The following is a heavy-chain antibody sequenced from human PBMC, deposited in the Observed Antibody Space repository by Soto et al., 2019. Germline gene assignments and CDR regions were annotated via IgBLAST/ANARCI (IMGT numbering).Heavy chain of an antibody. V-gene: IGHV3-23*01. J-gene: IGHJ6*02. CDR2: ISGSGGST. D-gene: IGHD2-2*01. CDR3: AKDGVVPAAYYYYGMDV. Sequence: EVQLLESGGGLVQPGGSLRLSCAASGFTFSSYAMSWVRPAPGKGLEWVSAISGSGGSTYYADSVKGRFTISRDNSKNTLYLQMNSLRAEDTAVYYCAKDGVVPAAYYYYGMDVWGQGTTVTVSS. CDR1: GFTFSSYA.